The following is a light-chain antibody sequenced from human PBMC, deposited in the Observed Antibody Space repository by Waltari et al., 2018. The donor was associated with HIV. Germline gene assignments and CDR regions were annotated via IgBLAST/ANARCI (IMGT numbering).Light chain of an antibody. Sequence: QSALTQPPSVSGSPGQSVTIYCTGTSSDVGSYNLVSWYQQSPGTAPKLMVYEVSNRPSGVPERFSGSKSGNTASLTISGLQAEDEADYYCSSFTSSSTVVFGGGTKLTVL. J-gene: IGLJ2*01. CDR2: EVS. V-gene: IGLV2-18*02. CDR3: SSFTSSSTVV. CDR1: SSDVGSYNL.